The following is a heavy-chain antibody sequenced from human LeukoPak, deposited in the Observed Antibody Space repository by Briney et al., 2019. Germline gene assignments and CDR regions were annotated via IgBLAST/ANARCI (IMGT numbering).Heavy chain of an antibody. CDR1: GGSISSYY. J-gene: IGHJ4*02. CDR3: ARHRVVGWSGYRGFDY. Sequence: SETLSLTCTVSGGSISSYYWSWIRQPAGKGLEWIGRIYTSGSTNYNPSLKSRVTMSVDTSKNQFSLKLSSVTAADTAVYYCARHRVVGWSGYRGFDYWGQGTLVTVSS. CDR2: IYTSGST. D-gene: IGHD3-3*01. V-gene: IGHV4-4*07.